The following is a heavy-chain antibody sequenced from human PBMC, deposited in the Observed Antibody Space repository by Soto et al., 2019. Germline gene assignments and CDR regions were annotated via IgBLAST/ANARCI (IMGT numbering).Heavy chain of an antibody. CDR1: GGSISSYY. CDR2: IYTSGST. CDR3: AREEKGPVTYLY. J-gene: IGHJ4*02. V-gene: IGHV4-4*07. D-gene: IGHD4-17*01. Sequence: PSETLSLTCTVSGGSISSYYWSWIRQPAGKGLEWIGRIYTSGSTNYNPSVKSRVARSVDASKNQFSLQLSSVTVADTAVYYCAREEKGPVTYLYWGQATVVTVSS.